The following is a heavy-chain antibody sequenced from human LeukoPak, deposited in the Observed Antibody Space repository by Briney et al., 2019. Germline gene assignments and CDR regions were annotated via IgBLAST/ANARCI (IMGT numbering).Heavy chain of an antibody. CDR1: GFTFSSYA. Sequence: PGGSLRLSCAASGFTFSSYAMSWVRQAPGKGLEWVSAISGSGGSTYYADSVKGRFTISRDNSKNTLYLQMNSLRAEDTAVYYCGLVDSARVYYGDYSGWGQGTLVTVSS. V-gene: IGHV3-23*01. CDR2: ISGSGGST. J-gene: IGHJ4*02. D-gene: IGHD4-17*01. CDR3: GLVDSARVYYGDYSG.